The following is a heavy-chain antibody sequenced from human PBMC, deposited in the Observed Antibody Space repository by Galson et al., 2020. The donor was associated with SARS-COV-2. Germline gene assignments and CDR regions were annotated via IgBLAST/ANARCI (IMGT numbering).Heavy chain of an antibody. CDR1: GGSNSTSSDY. Sequence: SETLSLTCTVAGGSNSTSSDYWGWIRQPPGKGLEWIATISYSGSTYYNPSLKSRVVISVDKSKNQFSLRMSSVTAADTAVYYCARRKYYNYYMDVWGKGTAVIISS. CDR2: ISYSGST. V-gene: IGHV4-39*01. CDR3: ARRKYYNYYMDV. J-gene: IGHJ6*03.